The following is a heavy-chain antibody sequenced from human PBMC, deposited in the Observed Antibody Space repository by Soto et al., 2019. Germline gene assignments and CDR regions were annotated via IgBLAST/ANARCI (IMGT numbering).Heavy chain of an antibody. CDR1: GGSISSGGYY. CDR3: ARVCGGDCHYGMDV. CDR2: IYYSGST. V-gene: IGHV4-31*03. J-gene: IGHJ6*02. D-gene: IGHD2-21*02. Sequence: QVQLQESGPGLVKPSQTLSLTCTVSGGSISSGGYYWSWIRQHPGKGLEWIGYIYYSGSTYYNPSLKSRGTISVETSKNQFSLKLSSVTAADTAVYYCARVCGGDCHYGMDVWGQGTTVTVSS.